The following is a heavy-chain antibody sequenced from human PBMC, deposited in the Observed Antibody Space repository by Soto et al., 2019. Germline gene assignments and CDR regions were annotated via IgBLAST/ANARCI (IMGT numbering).Heavy chain of an antibody. Sequence: GGSLRLSCAASGFIVSRFSMHWVRQAPGKGLEWVAIMSFDGTKKYYADSVKGRFTISRDSSDNTLSLQMNSLRPEDTAMYYCTRDTDCGGGRCYSEFFQYWGQGALVTVS. D-gene: IGHD2-15*01. CDR3: TRDTDCGGGRCYSEFFQY. V-gene: IGHV3-30-3*01. CDR1: GFIVSRFS. CDR2: MSFDGTKK. J-gene: IGHJ1*01.